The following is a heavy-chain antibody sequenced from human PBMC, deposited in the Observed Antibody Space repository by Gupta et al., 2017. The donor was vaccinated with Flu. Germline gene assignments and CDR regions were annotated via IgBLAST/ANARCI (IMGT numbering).Heavy chain of an antibody. CDR3: ARSRDSSSWAFDY. V-gene: IGHV1-2*02. CDR1: VYIFTGYY. J-gene: IGHJ4*02. CDR2: INPNSGGT. D-gene: IGHD6-13*01. Sequence: QVQLVQSGAEVKKPGASVKVSCKAPVYIFTGYYMHWVRQAPGQGLEWMGWINPNSGGTNDEQKFQGRVAMTRDTSISTAYMEVSRLRSDDTAVYYCARSRDSSSWAFDYWGQGTLVTVSS.